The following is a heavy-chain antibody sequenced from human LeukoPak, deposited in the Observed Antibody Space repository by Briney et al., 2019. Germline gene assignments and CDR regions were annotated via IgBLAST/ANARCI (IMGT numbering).Heavy chain of an antibody. CDR2: ISSSSSYI. D-gene: IGHD2-2*01. Sequence: GGSLRLSCAASGFTFSSYSMNWVRQAPGKGLEWVSSISSSSSYIYYADSVKGRFTTSRDNAKNSLYLQMNSLRAEDTAVYYCARDPGPAAIAGYFDYWGQGTLVTVSS. V-gene: IGHV3-21*01. J-gene: IGHJ4*02. CDR1: GFTFSSYS. CDR3: ARDPGPAAIAGYFDY.